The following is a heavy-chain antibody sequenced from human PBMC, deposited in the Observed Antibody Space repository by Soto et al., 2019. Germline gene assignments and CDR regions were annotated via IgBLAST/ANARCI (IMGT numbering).Heavy chain of an antibody. CDR1: GFSFSNAW. CDR3: TTVFLLPRGLGSSVF. V-gene: IGHV3-15*01. Sequence: EGQLEQSGGGLVRPGGSLRLSCVASGFSFSNAWMTWVRQAPGKGLEWVGRVKSRPDGGTTDYASPVRGRFTITRDDSKSTVYLQMHSLKGEDTAVYYCTTVFLLPRGLGSSVFWGQGALVTVSS. CDR2: VKSRPDGGTT. J-gene: IGHJ4*02. D-gene: IGHD6-25*01.